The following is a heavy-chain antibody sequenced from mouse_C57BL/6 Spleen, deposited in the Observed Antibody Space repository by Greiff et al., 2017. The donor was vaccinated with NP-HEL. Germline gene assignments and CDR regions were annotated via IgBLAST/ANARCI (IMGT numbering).Heavy chain of an antibody. Sequence: QVQLQQPGAELVKPGASVKMSCKASGYTFTSYWITWVKQRPGQGLEWIGDIYPGSGSTNYNEKFKSKATLTVDTSSSTAYMQLSSLTSEDSAVYYCGNYYGSSYYAMDFWGQGTSVTVSS. CDR3: GNYYGSSYYAMDF. J-gene: IGHJ4*01. V-gene: IGHV1-55*01. CDR2: IYPGSGST. CDR1: GYTFTSYW. D-gene: IGHD1-1*01.